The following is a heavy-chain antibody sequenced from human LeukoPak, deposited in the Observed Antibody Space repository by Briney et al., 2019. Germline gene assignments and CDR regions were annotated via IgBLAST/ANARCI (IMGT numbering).Heavy chain of an antibody. Sequence: SQTLSLTCAISGDTVSSNTAAWNWIRQSPSRGLEWLGRTYYRSKWNTDYAASVQNRITINPDTSTSQFSLQLKSATPEDTAVYYCSRQRSTSTYYFGLDVWGQGTTVTVSS. CDR2: TYYRSKWNT. CDR1: GDTVSSNTAA. V-gene: IGHV6-1*01. CDR3: SRQRSTSTYYFGLDV. J-gene: IGHJ6*02. D-gene: IGHD6-6*01.